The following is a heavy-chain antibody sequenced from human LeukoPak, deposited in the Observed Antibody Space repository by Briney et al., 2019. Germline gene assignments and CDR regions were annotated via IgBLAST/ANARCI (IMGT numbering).Heavy chain of an antibody. Sequence: SETLSLTCTVSGGSFSGYYCTWIRQPPGKGLEWIGEINHSGSANYNPSLKSRVTISLDTSKNQFSLKLSSVTAADTAVYYCARSSGSFRQEDAFDIWGQGTMVTVSS. V-gene: IGHV4-34*01. D-gene: IGHD1-26*01. CDR3: ARSSGSFRQEDAFDI. CDR1: GGSFSGYY. CDR2: INHSGSA. J-gene: IGHJ3*02.